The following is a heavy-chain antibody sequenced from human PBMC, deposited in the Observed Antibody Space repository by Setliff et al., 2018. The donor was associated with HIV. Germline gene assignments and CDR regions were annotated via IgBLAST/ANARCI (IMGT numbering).Heavy chain of an antibody. CDR1: GGSFSGYY. J-gene: IGHJ4*02. CDR2: INHSGST. CDR3: ARGSCSGCYLSDY. Sequence: KPSETLSLTCAVYGGSFSGYYWSWIRQPPGKGLEWIGEINHSGSTNYNPSLKSRVTISVDTSKNQFSLKLSSLRSEDTAVYYCARGSCSGCYLSDYWGLGTLVTVSS. V-gene: IGHV4-34*01. D-gene: IGHD6-19*01.